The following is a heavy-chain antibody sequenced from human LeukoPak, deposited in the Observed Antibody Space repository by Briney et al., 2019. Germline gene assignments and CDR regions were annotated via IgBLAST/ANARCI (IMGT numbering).Heavy chain of an antibody. J-gene: IGHJ4*02. CDR3: ARDHPSLYFDY. CDR1: GFTFSSYE. CDR2: ISSSGSTI. Sequence: GGSLRLSCAASGFTFSSYEMNWVRQAPGKGLEWVSYISSSGSTIHYADSVKGRFTISRDNAKNSLYLQMNSLRAEDTAVYYCARDHPSLYFDYWGQGTLVTVSS. V-gene: IGHV3-48*03.